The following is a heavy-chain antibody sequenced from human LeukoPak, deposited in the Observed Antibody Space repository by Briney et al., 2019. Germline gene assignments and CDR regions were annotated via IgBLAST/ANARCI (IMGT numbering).Heavy chain of an antibody. J-gene: IGHJ3*02. CDR2: ISWNSGRI. V-gene: IGHV3-9*01. D-gene: IGHD3-10*01. CDR1: GFTFDDYA. CDR3: AKDYGYASGSYDAFDI. Sequence: GGSLRLSCAASGFTFDDYAMHWVRQAPGKGLEWVSGISWNSGRIGYADSVKGRFTISRDNAKNSLYLQMNSLRPEDTALYYCAKDYGYASGSYDAFDIWGQGTMVTVSS.